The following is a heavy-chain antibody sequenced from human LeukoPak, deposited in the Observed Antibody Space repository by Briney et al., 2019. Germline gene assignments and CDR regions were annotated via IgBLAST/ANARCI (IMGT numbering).Heavy chain of an antibody. J-gene: IGHJ4*02. V-gene: IGHV3-23*01. Sequence: GGSLRLSCAASGFTFSSYAMSWVRQAPGKGLEWVSAISGSGGSTYYADSVKGRFTISRDNSKNTLYLQMNSLRAEDTAVYYCARVRDGYNGFFDYWGQGTLVTVSS. D-gene: IGHD5-24*01. CDR1: GFTFSSYA. CDR3: ARVRDGYNGFFDY. CDR2: ISGSGGST.